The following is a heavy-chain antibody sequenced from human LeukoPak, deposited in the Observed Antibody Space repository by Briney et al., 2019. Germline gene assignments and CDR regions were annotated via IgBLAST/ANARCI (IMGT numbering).Heavy chain of an antibody. CDR1: GGTFSSYA. Sequence: ASVRVSCKASGGTFSSYAISWVRQAPGQGLEWMGRIIPILGIANYAQKFQGRVTITADKSTSTAYMELSSLRSEDTAVYYCARASGSGSYSTPYYWGQGTLVTVSS. V-gene: IGHV1-69*04. J-gene: IGHJ4*02. CDR2: IIPILGIA. D-gene: IGHD3-10*01. CDR3: ARASGSGSYSTPYY.